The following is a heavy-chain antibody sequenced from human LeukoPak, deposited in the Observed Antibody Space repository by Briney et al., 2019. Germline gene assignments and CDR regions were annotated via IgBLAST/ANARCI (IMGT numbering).Heavy chain of an antibody. CDR1: GYTFTGYY. CDR3: ARVTVTPDSYYFDY. Sequence: ASVKVSCKASGYTFTGYYMHWVRQAPGQGLEWMGRINPNSGGTNYAQKFQGRVTMTRDTSISTAYMELSRLRSDDTAVYYCARVTVTPDSYYFDYWGQGTLVTVSS. J-gene: IGHJ4*02. CDR2: INPNSGGT. V-gene: IGHV1-2*06. D-gene: IGHD4-11*01.